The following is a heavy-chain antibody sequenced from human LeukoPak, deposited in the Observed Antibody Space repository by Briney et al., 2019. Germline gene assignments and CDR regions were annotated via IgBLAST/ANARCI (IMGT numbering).Heavy chain of an antibody. J-gene: IGHJ6*02. CDR2: IKQDGSEK. CDR1: GFTFSSYW. V-gene: IGHV3-7*01. CDR3: ARAARYYGQDYHNMDV. Sequence: GGSLRLSCAASGFTFSSYWMSWVRQAPGKGLEWVANIKQDGSEKYYVDSVKGRFTISRDNANNSLYLQKNSLRAEDTAVYYCARAARYYGQDYHNMDVWGQGTTVTVSS. D-gene: IGHD4-17*01.